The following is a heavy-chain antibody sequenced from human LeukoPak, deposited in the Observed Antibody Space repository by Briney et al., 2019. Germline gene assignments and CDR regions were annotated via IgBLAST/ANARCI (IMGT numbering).Heavy chain of an antibody. V-gene: IGHV1-18*01. D-gene: IGHD5-12*01. J-gene: IGHJ4*02. CDR2: ISAYNGNT. CDR3: ARDRAGIVATMWDY. Sequence: ASVKVSCKASGYTFTSYGISWVRQAPGQGREWMGWISAYNGNTNYAQKLQGRVTMTTDTSTSTAYMELRSLRSDDTAVYYCARDRAGIVATMWDYWGQGTLVTVSS. CDR1: GYTFTSYG.